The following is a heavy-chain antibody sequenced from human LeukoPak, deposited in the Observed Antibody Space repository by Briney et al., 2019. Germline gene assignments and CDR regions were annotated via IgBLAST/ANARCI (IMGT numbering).Heavy chain of an antibody. J-gene: IGHJ4*02. CDR3: AKASSPIGYFDY. D-gene: IGHD3-10*01. V-gene: IGHV3-23*01. Sequence: GGSLRLSCAASGFTFSSYAMNWVRQAPGKGLEWVSVVSGSGDSTYYADSFKGRFAISRDNSKNTLYLQMNSLRAEDTAVYYCAKASSPIGYFDYWGQGTLVTVSS. CDR1: GFTFSSYA. CDR2: VSGSGDST.